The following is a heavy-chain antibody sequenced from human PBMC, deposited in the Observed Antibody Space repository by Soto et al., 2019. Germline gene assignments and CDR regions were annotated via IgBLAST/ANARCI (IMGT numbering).Heavy chain of an antibody. CDR3: ARAWAVPGSHWGD. J-gene: IGHJ4*02. D-gene: IGHD6-19*01. CDR2: IYFSGGT. CDR1: GDSMNPYY. Sequence: LSLTCTVSGDSMNPYYWSWIRQPPGKGPEWIGYIYFSGGTNFNPSLKSRVTISLDTSKRQLFLKLSSVTAADTAVYYCARAWAVPGSHWGDWGGGTLVTASS. V-gene: IGHV4-59*01.